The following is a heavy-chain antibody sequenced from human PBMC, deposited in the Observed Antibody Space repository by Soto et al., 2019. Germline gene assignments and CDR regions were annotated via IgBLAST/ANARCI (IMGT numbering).Heavy chain of an antibody. V-gene: IGHV4-31*03. Sequence: QVQLQESGPGLVKPSQTLSLTCTVSGGSISSGGYYWSWIRQHPGKGLEWIGYIYYSGSTYYNPSLKSRVTISVDTSKNQFSLKLSSVTAADTAVYYCAREGRGDYESLVDPWGQGTLVTVSS. D-gene: IGHD4-17*01. CDR3: AREGRGDYESLVDP. CDR2: IYYSGST. J-gene: IGHJ5*02. CDR1: GGSISSGGYY.